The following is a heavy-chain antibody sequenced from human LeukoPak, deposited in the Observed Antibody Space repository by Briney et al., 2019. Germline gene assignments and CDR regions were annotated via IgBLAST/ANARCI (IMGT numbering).Heavy chain of an antibody. D-gene: IGHD4-17*01. CDR2: ISGSGGST. J-gene: IGHJ4*02. CDR1: GFTFSSYA. Sequence: GGSLRLSCAASGFTFSSYAMSWVRQAPGKGLEWVSAISGSGGSTYYADSVKGRFTISRDNAKNSLYLQMNSLRAEDTAVYYCARPTYGDYEPFFDYWGQGTLVTVSS. V-gene: IGHV3-23*01. CDR3: ARPTYGDYEPFFDY.